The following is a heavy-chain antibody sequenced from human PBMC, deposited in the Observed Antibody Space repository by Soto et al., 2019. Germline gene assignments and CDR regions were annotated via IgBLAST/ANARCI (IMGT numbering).Heavy chain of an antibody. V-gene: IGHV1-18*01. Sequence: QVQLLQSGAEVKKPGASVKVSCKASGYTFTNYGITWVRQAPGQGLEWMGWISAYNGNTHYTQRLQGRVTMTTDTYTSTAYMELRGLRSDDTAVYYWARVRQLVGYFYYYMDGWGKGTTVTVSS. CDR1: GYTFTNYG. CDR3: ARVRQLVGYFYYYMDG. D-gene: IGHD6-6*01. J-gene: IGHJ6*03. CDR2: ISAYNGNT.